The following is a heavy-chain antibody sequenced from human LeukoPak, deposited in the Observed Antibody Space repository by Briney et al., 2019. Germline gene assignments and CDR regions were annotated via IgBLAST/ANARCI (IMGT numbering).Heavy chain of an antibody. V-gene: IGHV3-23*01. Sequence: GGSLTLSCAASGFTFSSYAMSWFRQAPGKGLEWVSGISGSGGSTSYADSVRGRFTISRDNSKNTLYVQMNSLRAEDTAVYYCATAGGFYSDYWGPGSLVTVSS. J-gene: IGHJ4*02. CDR3: ATAGGFYSDY. CDR1: GFTFSSYA. CDR2: ISGSGGST. D-gene: IGHD1-1*01.